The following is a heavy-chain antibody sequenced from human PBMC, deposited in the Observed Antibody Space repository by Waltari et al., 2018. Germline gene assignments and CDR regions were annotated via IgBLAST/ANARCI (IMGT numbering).Heavy chain of an antibody. Sequence: EVQLVESGGGLVQPGRSLRLSCAASGFDFYDYAMHWVRQVPGKGVGWVAVVGWGGATVGYADSVNGRFAISRDNAKNSLYLQMNSLRVEDTAFYYCAASRGVYWYFDFWGRGTLVSVSS. CDR2: VGWGGATV. V-gene: IGHV3-9*01. CDR3: AASRGVYWYFDF. J-gene: IGHJ2*01. CDR1: GFDFYDYA. D-gene: IGHD3-16*01.